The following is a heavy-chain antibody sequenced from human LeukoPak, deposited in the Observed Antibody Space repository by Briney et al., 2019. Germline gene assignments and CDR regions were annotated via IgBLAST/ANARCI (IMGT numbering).Heavy chain of an antibody. CDR3: ASQYSSSWYYNAFDI. CDR1: GDSITSGAYY. CDR2: IYRSGST. D-gene: IGHD6-13*01. V-gene: IGHV4-30-2*01. Sequence: PSQTLSLTCTVSGDSITSGAYYWSWIRQPPGKALEWIGYIYRSGSTYYTPSLKSRVTMSVDTSKNQFSLKLSSVTAADTAVYYCASQYSSSWYYNAFDIWGQGTMVTVSS. J-gene: IGHJ3*02.